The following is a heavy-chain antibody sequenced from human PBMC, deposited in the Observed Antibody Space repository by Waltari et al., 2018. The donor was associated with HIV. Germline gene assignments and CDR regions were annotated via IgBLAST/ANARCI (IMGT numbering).Heavy chain of an antibody. Sequence: EVQLLESGGGLVQPGGSLRLSCAASGFTFSSCAMCWVRQVPGKGLAWVSGISGSGGSTYYADSVKGRFTISRDNSKNTLYLQMNSLRAEDTAVYYCAKDPIVVVTVDVFDIWGQGTMVTVSS. V-gene: IGHV3-23*01. J-gene: IGHJ3*02. CDR3: AKDPIVVVTVDVFDI. CDR1: GFTFSSCA. CDR2: ISGSGGST. D-gene: IGHD3-22*01.